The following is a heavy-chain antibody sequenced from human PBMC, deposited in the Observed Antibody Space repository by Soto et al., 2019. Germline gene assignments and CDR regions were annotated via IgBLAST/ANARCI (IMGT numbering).Heavy chain of an antibody. V-gene: IGHV4-30-4*01. CDR1: GASISRGDYY. CDR2: TYNNGRP. J-gene: IGHJ4*02. Sequence: PSETLSLTCTVSGASISRGDYYWNWIRQSPGKGLEWIGNTYNNGRPNYNPSLKSRVTISGDSSKNQFSLKLRSLSAADTAVYYCARGGAYDFWSGLFDWGQGTLVTVSS. D-gene: IGHD3-3*01. CDR3: ARGGAYDFWSGLFD.